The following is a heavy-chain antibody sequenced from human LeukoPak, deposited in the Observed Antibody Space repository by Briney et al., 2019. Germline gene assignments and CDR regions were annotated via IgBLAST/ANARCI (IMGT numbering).Heavy chain of an antibody. Sequence: GASVKVSCKASGYTFTSYDINWVRQAPGQGLEWMGRIIPIFGTANYAQKFQGRVTITTDESTSTAYMELSSLRSEDTAVYYCARVAADLTTDGYWGQGTLVTVSS. CDR2: IIPIFGTA. CDR3: ARVAADLTTDGY. J-gene: IGHJ4*02. CDR1: GYTFTSYD. D-gene: IGHD4-17*01. V-gene: IGHV1-69*05.